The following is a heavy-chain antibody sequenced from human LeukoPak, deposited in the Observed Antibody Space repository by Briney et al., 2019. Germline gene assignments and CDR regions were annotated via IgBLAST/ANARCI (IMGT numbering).Heavy chain of an antibody. CDR1: GGSISSYY. Sequence: SETLSLTCTVSGGSISSYYWSWIRQPAGKGLEWIGRIYTSGSTNYNPSLKSRVTMSVDTSKNQFSLKLSSVTAADTAVYYCARELLGYCSSTSCRTHHWFDPWGQGTLATVSS. CDR2: IYTSGST. CDR3: ARELLGYCSSTSCRTHHWFDP. D-gene: IGHD2-2*01. V-gene: IGHV4-4*07. J-gene: IGHJ5*02.